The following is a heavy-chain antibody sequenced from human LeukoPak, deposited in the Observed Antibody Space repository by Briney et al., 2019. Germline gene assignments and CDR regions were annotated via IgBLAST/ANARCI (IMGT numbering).Heavy chain of an antibody. CDR2: INHSGST. Sequence: PSETLSLTCAVYGGSFSGYYWSWIRQPPGKGLEWIGEINHSGSTNYNPSLKSRVTISVDTSKNQFALKLSSVTAADTAVYYCARAYPYRSSLGYNWFDPWGQGTLVTVSS. CDR3: ARAYPYRSSLGYNWFDP. V-gene: IGHV4-34*01. J-gene: IGHJ5*02. CDR1: GGSFSGYY. D-gene: IGHD6-6*01.